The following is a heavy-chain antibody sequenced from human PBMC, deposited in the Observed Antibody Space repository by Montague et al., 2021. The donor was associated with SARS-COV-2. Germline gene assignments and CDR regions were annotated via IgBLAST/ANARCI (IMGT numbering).Heavy chain of an antibody. D-gene: IGHD6-13*01. CDR3: ARDSRSFPLPGSAWFDP. V-gene: IGHV3-48*03. J-gene: IGHJ5*02. CDR1: GFTFSSYE. Sequence: SLRLSCAASGFTFSSYEMNWVRQAPGKGLEWVSYISSSGSTIYYADSVKGRFTISRDNAKNSLYLQMNSLRAEDTAVYYCARDSRSFPLPGSAWFDPWGQGTLVTVSS. CDR2: ISSSGSTI.